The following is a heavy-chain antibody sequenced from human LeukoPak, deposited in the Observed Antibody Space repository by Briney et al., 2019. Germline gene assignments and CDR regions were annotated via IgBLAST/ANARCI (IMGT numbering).Heavy chain of an antibody. CDR3: ARGPSLYFDWLLEVGGDNWFDP. D-gene: IGHD3-9*01. J-gene: IGHJ5*02. CDR2: MNPNSGNT. V-gene: IGHV1-8*01. Sequence: ASVKVSCKASGYTFTSYDINWVRQATGQGLEWMGWMNPNSGNTGYAQKFQGRVTMTRNTSISTAYMELSSLRSEDTAVYYCARGPSLYFDWLLEVGGDNWFDPWGQGTLVTVSS. CDR1: GYTFTSYD.